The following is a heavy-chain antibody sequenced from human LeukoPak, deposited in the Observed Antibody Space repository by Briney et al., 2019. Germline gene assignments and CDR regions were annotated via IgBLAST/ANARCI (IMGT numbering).Heavy chain of an antibody. CDR3: ARDHYAVDWNYVSDY. V-gene: IGHV1-18*01. D-gene: IGHD1-7*01. CDR2: ISAYNGNT. Sequence: ASVKVSCKASGYTFTSYGISWVRQAPGQGLEWMGWISAYNGNTNYAQKLQGRVTMTTDTSTSTAYMELRSLRSDDTAVYYCARDHYAVDWNYVSDYWGQGTLVTVSS. J-gene: IGHJ4*02. CDR1: GYTFTSYG.